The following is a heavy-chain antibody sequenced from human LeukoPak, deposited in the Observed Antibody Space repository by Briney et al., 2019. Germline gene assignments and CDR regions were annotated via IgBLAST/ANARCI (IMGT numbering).Heavy chain of an antibody. CDR3: ARDTGFYGSGTFLDS. Sequence: GGSLRLSCAASGFTFSVYSLNWVRQAPGKGLEWVSSISISGTYVYYADSVKGRFTISRDNAKNSLYLQMSSLRAEDRAVYYCARDTGFYGSGTFLDSWGQGTVVSVFS. D-gene: IGHD3-10*01. CDR2: ISISGTYV. CDR1: GFTFSVYS. V-gene: IGHV3-21*01. J-gene: IGHJ4*02.